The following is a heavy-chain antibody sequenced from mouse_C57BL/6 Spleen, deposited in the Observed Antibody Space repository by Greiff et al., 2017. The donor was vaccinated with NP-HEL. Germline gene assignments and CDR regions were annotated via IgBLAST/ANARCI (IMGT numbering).Heavy chain of an antibody. CDR1: GYTFTSYW. CDR2: IHPNSGST. D-gene: IGHD1-1*01. Sequence: VQLQQPGAELVKPGASVKLSCKASGYTFTSYWMHWVKQRPGQGLEWIGMIHPNSGSTNYNEKFKSKATLTVDKSSSTAYMQLSSLTSEDSAVYYCARSYYYGTHFDYWGQGTTLTVSS. V-gene: IGHV1-64*01. J-gene: IGHJ2*01. CDR3: ARSYYYGTHFDY.